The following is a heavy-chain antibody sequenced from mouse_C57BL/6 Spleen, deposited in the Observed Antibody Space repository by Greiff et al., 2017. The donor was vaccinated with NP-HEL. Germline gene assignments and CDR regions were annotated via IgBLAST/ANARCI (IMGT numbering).Heavy chain of an antibody. D-gene: IGHD2-2*01. V-gene: IGHV5-4*01. CDR3: AREGKGYGYDDYFDY. CDR1: GFTFSSYA. Sequence: DVMLVESGGGLVKPGGSLKLSCAASGFTFSSYAMSWVRQTPEKRLEWVATISDGGSYTYYPDNVKGRFTISRDNAKNNLYRQMSHLKSEDTVMYYFAREGKGYGYDDYFDYWGQGTTLTVSS. J-gene: IGHJ2*01. CDR2: ISDGGSYT.